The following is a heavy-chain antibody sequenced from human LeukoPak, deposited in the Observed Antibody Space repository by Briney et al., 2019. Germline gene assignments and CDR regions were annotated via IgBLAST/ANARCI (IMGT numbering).Heavy chain of an antibody. V-gene: IGHV1-69*13. CDR1: GGTFSSYA. D-gene: IGHD2-15*01. CDR3: AIDGTRYCSGGSCPGLDP. J-gene: IGHJ5*02. Sequence: SVKVSCTASGGTFSSYAISWVRQAPGQGLEWMGGIIPIFGTANYAQKFQGRVTITADESTSTAYMELSSLRSEDTAVYYCAIDGTRYCSGGSCPGLDPWGQGTLVTVSS. CDR2: IIPIFGTA.